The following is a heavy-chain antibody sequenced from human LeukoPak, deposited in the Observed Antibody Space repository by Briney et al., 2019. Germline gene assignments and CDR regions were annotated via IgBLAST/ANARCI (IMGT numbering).Heavy chain of an antibody. CDR2: INPNSGGT. J-gene: IGHJ6*03. D-gene: IGHD3-16*01. V-gene: IGHV1-2*06. CDR1: GYTFTGSN. CDR3: AREGEVISLYYYYMDV. Sequence: ASVKVSCKSPGYTFTGSNMHWVRAGPGQGVEWVGRINPNSGGTNNAQKLQGRVTLTPDTTLSTAYMELSRLRSDDTAVYYFAREGEVISLYYYYMDVWGKGTTVTVSS.